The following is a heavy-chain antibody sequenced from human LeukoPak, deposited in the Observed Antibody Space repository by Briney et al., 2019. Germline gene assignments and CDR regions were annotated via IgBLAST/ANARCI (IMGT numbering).Heavy chain of an antibody. J-gene: IGHJ3*02. CDR2: ISSSSSTI. Sequence: PGGSLRLSCAASGFTFSSYGMHWVRQAPGKGLEWVSYISSSSSTIYYADSVKGRFTISRDNAKNSLYLQMNSLRAEDTAVYCCASSITMRAGAFDIWGQGTMVTVSS. D-gene: IGHD3-22*01. V-gene: IGHV3-48*01. CDR3: ASSITMRAGAFDI. CDR1: GFTFSSYG.